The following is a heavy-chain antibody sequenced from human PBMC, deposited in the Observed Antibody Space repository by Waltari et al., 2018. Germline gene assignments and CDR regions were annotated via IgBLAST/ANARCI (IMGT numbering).Heavy chain of an antibody. CDR1: GFTFHAQG. CDR3: VREVFGSGWRESYFFDY. J-gene: IGHJ4*02. V-gene: IGHV3-20*04. Sequence: EVQLVESGGGRVRPGGSVRLSCAASGFTFHAQGLSWVRQVPGKGLEWVSGINWSGARTSYADSVMGRFTVSRDNAMNSLYLEMSSLRAEDTALYYCVREVFGSGWRESYFFDYWGQGTLVTVSS. D-gene: IGHD6-19*01. CDR2: INWSGART.